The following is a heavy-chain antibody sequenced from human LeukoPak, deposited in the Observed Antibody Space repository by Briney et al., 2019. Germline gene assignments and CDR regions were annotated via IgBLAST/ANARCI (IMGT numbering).Heavy chain of an antibody. V-gene: IGHV3-23*01. J-gene: IGHJ4*02. CDR3: TTDKEYHGGDY. D-gene: IGHD3-16*01. Sequence: GGSLRLSCAASGFTFSSYAMSWVRQAPGKGLEWVSAISGSGGSTYYADSVKGRFTISRDNSKNTLYLQMNSLKTEDTAVYYCTTDKEYHGGDYWGQGTLVTVSS. CDR2: ISGSGGST. CDR1: GFTFSSYA.